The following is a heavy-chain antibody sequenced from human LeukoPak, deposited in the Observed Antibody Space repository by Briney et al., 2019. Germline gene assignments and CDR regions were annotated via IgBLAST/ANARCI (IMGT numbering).Heavy chain of an antibody. CDR1: GYSFTSYW. J-gene: IGHJ6*02. D-gene: IGHD6-19*01. V-gene: IGHV5-51*01. Sequence: GESLKISCKGSGYSFTSYWIGWVRQMPGKGLEWMGIIYPGDSDTRYSPSFQGQVTISADKSISTAYLQWSSLKASDTAMYYCARQVAVAGLETYYYYGMDVWGQGTTVTVSS. CDR2: IYPGDSDT. CDR3: ARQVAVAGLETYYYYGMDV.